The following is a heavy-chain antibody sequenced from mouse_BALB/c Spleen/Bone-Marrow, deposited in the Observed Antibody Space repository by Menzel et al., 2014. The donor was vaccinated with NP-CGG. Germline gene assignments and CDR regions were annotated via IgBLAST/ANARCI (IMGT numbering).Heavy chain of an antibody. Sequence: VQLQESGAELARPGASVRMSCKASGYSFTSFTMHWLKQRPGQGLEWIAYIVPSSAYGNYKQKFKDKATLTADRSSNTAYMQLSSLTSEDSAVYYCAREGSYDGCSGHFDFWGPGTTLTVSS. CDR1: GYSFTSFT. J-gene: IGHJ2*01. D-gene: IGHD2-3*01. CDR3: AREGSYDGCSGHFDF. V-gene: IGHV1-4*01. CDR2: IVPSSAYG.